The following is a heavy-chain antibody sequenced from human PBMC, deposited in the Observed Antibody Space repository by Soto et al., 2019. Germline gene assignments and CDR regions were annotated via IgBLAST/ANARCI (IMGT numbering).Heavy chain of an antibody. Sequence: GESLKFSCKGSGYSFTTFWIGWVRQMPGKGLEWMGIIYPGDSDTRYSPSFQGQVTISADKSISTAYLQWSSLKASDTAMYYCARPFVDTTMAPWYFDYWGQGTLVTVSS. D-gene: IGHD5-18*01. CDR1: GYSFTTFW. CDR2: IYPGDSDT. J-gene: IGHJ4*02. CDR3: ARPFVDTTMAPWYFDY. V-gene: IGHV5-51*01.